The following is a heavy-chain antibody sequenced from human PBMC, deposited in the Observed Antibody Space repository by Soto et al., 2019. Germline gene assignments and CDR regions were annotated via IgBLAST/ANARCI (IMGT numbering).Heavy chain of an antibody. J-gene: IGHJ4*02. CDR1: GFTFSSYA. CDR3: AKDFGHYDILTGYPAFDY. V-gene: IGHV3-23*01. Sequence: LRLSCAASGFTFSSYAMSWVRQAPGKGLEWVSAISRSGDSTYYADSVKGRFTISRDNSKNTLYLQMNSLRAEDTAVYHCAKDFGHYDILTGYPAFDYWGQGTLVTVSS. D-gene: IGHD3-9*01. CDR2: ISRSGDST.